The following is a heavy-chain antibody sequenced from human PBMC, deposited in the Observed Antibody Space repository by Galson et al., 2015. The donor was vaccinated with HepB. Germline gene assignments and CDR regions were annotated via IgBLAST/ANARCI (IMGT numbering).Heavy chain of an antibody. J-gene: IGHJ4*02. CDR1: GFTFSSYW. V-gene: IGHV3-7*03. CDR2: IKQDGSEK. CDR3: ARGISDSLIPLSYFDY. D-gene: IGHD2-21*02. Sequence: SLRLSCAASGFTFSSYWMSWVRQAPGKGLEWVANIKQDGSEKYYVDSVKGRFTISRDNAKNSLYLQMNSLRAEDTAVYYCARGISDSLIPLSYFDYWGQGTLVTVSS.